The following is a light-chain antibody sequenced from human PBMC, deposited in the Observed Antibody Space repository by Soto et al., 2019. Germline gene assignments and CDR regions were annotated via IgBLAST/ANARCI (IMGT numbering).Light chain of an antibody. V-gene: IGLV1-36*01. CDR1: PFNIGKNA. CDR2: SDD. J-gene: IGLJ3*02. Sequence: QSVLTQPPSVSEAPRQRVTISCSGTPFNIGKNAVSWYQYLPGKSPKLLISSDDLRPSGVSDRCSGSKSGTSASLAISGLQFEDEGNYYCAVWDDSLNALVFGGGTKLTVL. CDR3: AVWDDSLNALV.